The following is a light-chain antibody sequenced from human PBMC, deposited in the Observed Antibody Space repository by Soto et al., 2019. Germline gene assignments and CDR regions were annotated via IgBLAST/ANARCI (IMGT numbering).Light chain of an antibody. CDR2: KAS. V-gene: IGKV1-5*03. Sequence: DIQMTQSPSTLSASVGDRVTITCRASQSISSWLAWYHQKPGKVPKLLIYKASSLESGVPSRFSGSGSGTEFTLTISSLQSEDVAVYWCQQYNNWPLTFGPGTRLEI. J-gene: IGKJ5*01. CDR3: QQYNNWPLT. CDR1: QSISSW.